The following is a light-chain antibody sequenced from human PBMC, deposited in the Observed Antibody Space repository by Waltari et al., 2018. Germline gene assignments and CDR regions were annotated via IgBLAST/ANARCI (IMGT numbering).Light chain of an antibody. V-gene: IGLV1-44*01. Sequence: QSVLTQSPSASGTPGQRVTLSCSGRISNIGSNPVGWYQPLPGTAPKPLLYGYDQRPSGVPARFSGSQSGTSASLAISGLQAEDEADYYCAVWDDSLKGCVFGTGTKVTVL. CDR2: GYD. J-gene: IGLJ1*01. CDR3: AVWDDSLKGCV. CDR1: ISNIGSNP.